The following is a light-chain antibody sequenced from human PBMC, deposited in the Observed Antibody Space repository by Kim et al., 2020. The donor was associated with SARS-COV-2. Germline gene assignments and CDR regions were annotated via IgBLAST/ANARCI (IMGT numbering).Light chain of an antibody. CDR2: GAS. Sequence: EIVLTQSPGTLSLSPGERATLSCRASQSVSSSYLGWFQQKPGQAPTLLIYGASSRATGIPARFSGSGSGTEFTLTISRLEPEDFAVYYCQQYGSSPLTFGGGTKVDIK. CDR3: QQYGSSPLT. J-gene: IGKJ4*01. V-gene: IGKV3-20*01. CDR1: QSVSSSY.